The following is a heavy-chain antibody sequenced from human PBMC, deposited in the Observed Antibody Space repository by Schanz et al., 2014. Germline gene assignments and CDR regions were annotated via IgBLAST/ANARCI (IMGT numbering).Heavy chain of an antibody. CDR1: GGTFSSYA. Sequence: QLVQSGSEFRKPGASVKVSCKASGGTFSSYAFSWVRQAPGQGLEWMGKIIPILGMENYAQKFQGRVTITADKSTTTASMALSSLRSDDTAVYYCASNPHNPNKLLLESLYKYNPMDVWGQGTTVTVSS. J-gene: IGHJ6*02. V-gene: IGHV1-69*09. D-gene: IGHD1-1*01. CDR2: IIPILGME. CDR3: ASNPHNPNKLLLESLYKYNPMDV.